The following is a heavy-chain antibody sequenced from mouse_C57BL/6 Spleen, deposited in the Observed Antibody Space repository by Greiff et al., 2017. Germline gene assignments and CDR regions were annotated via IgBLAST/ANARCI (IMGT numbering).Heavy chain of an antibody. J-gene: IGHJ3*01. V-gene: IGHV1-75*01. D-gene: IGHD2-1*01. CDR1: GYTFTDYY. CDR3: ARSDYYGTSWFSY. CDR2: ICPGSGST. Sequence: QVQLQQSGPELVKPGASVKISCKASGYTFTDYYINWVKQRPGQGLEWIGWICPGSGSTYYNEKFKGKATLTVDKSSNTAYILLSSLTSEDSAVYFCARSDYYGTSWFSYGDQGTLVTVSA.